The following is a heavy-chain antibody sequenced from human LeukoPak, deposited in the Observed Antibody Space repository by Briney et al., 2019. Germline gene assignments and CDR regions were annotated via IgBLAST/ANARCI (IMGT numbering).Heavy chain of an antibody. CDR2: ISSSSSTI. D-gene: IGHD3-22*01. CDR1: GFTFSSYS. Sequence: GGSLRLSCAASGFTFSSYSMNWVRQAPGKGLEWVSYISSSSSTIYYADSVKGRFTISRDNAKNSLYLQMNSLGAEDTAVYYCARDPYYYDSSGYDSWGQGTLVTVSS. CDR3: ARDPYYYDSSGYDS. J-gene: IGHJ4*02. V-gene: IGHV3-48*01.